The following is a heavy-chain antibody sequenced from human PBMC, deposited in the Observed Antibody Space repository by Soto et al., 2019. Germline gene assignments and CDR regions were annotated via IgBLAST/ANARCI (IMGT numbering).Heavy chain of an antibody. J-gene: IGHJ4*02. Sequence: ASVKVSCKASGYTFTSYAMHWVRQAPGQRLEWMGWINAGNGNTKYSQKFQGRVTITRDTSASTAYMELSSLRSEDTAVYYCAKEDYGFSGSHDIDYFNNWGQGALVNVSS. CDR1: GYTFTSYA. V-gene: IGHV1-3*01. CDR3: AKEDYGFSGSHDIDYFNN. CDR2: INAGNGNT. D-gene: IGHD4-17*01.